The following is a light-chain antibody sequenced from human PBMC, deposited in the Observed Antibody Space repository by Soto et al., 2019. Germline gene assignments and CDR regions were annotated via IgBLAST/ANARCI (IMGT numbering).Light chain of an antibody. CDR1: QRVLYSSNNKND. V-gene: IGKV4-1*01. Sequence: DIVMTQSPDSLAVSLGERATINCKSSQRVLYSSNNKNDLAWYQQKPGQPPKLLIYWASTRESVVPDRFSGSGSGTDFTLTISSLQAEDVAVYSCQQYYSTPRTFGQGTKVEIK. CDR3: QQYYSTPRT. J-gene: IGKJ1*01. CDR2: WAS.